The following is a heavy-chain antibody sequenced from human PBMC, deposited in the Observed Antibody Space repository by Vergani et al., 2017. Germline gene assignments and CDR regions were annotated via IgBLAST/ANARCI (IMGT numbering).Heavy chain of an antibody. CDR1: GGSFSGYY. J-gene: IGHJ4*02. D-gene: IGHD5-18*01. Sequence: QVQLQQWGAGLLKPSETLSLTCAVYGGSFSGYYWSWIRQPPGKGLEWIGYIYYSGSTNYNPSLKSRVTISVDTSKNQFSLKLSSVTAADTAVYYCARAVGYSYGFDYWGQGTLVTVSS. CDR3: ARAVGYSYGFDY. CDR2: IYYSGST. V-gene: IGHV4-34*11.